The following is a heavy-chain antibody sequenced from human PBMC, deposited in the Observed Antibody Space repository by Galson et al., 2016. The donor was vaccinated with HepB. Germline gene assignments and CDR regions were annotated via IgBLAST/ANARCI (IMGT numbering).Heavy chain of an antibody. J-gene: IGHJ4*02. CDR3: VRVLSGGYFDY. CDR1: GYIFTNYY. Sequence: SVKVSCKASGYIFTNYYIHWVRQAPGQGLEWMGTLIPSVSRTNYAHKFRGRFTMTRDTSTSTVYMELSSFKSDDTAVYYCVRVLSGGYFDYRGQGTLVAVSS. V-gene: IGHV1-46*01. D-gene: IGHD3-10*01. CDR2: LIPSVSRT.